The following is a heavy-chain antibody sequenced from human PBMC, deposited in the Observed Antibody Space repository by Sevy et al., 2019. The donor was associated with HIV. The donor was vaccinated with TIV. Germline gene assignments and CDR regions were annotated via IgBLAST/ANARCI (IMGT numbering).Heavy chain of an antibody. CDR1: GFTFSSYD. Sequence: GGSQRLSCAASGFTFSSYDMNWVRQAPGKGLEWVSYISSSSSNIYYADSVKGRFTISRDNAKNSLYVQMNSLRAEDTAVYYCAREGGYSDQGMDVWGQGTTVTVSS. V-gene: IGHV3-48*01. J-gene: IGHJ6*02. D-gene: IGHD5-12*01. CDR3: AREGGYSDQGMDV. CDR2: ISSSSSNI.